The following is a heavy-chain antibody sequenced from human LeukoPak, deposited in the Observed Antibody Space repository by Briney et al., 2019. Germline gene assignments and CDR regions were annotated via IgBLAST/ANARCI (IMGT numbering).Heavy chain of an antibody. CDR3: ARGSRNAFDI. Sequence: GGSLRLSCEASGFTFSSYGMSWVRQAPGKGLEWVANIKQDGSEKYYVDSVKGRFTISRDNAKNSLYLQMNSLRAEDTAVYYCARGSRNAFDIWGQGTMVTVSS. V-gene: IGHV3-7*01. CDR1: GFTFSSYG. CDR2: IKQDGSEK. J-gene: IGHJ3*02. D-gene: IGHD6-13*01.